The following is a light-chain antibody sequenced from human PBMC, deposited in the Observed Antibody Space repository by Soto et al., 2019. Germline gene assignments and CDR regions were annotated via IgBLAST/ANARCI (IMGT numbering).Light chain of an antibody. V-gene: IGKV3-20*01. CDR2: GVS. J-gene: IGKJ1*01. CDR3: QHYGYPQWT. CDR1: QSVSSY. Sequence: EIVLTQSPATLSLSPGERATLSCRASQSVSSYLAWYQQKPGQAPRLLIYGVSSRAYGIPDRFSGSGSGTDFTLTISRLEPEDFAVYYCQHYGYPQWTFGQGTKVDIK.